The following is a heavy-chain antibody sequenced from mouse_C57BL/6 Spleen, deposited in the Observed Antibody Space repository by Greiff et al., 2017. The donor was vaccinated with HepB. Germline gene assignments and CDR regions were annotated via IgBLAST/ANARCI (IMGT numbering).Heavy chain of an antibody. CDR1: GFTFSSYA. CDR3: AKLYWYFDV. CDR2: ISDGGSYT. D-gene: IGHD4-1*01. Sequence: EVQLVESGGGLVKPGGSLKLSCAASGFTFSSYAMSWVRQTPEKRLEWVATISDGGSYTYYPDNVKGRFTISRDNAKNNLYLQMSHLKSEDTAMYYCAKLYWYFDVWGTGTTVTVSS. V-gene: IGHV5-4*01. J-gene: IGHJ1*03.